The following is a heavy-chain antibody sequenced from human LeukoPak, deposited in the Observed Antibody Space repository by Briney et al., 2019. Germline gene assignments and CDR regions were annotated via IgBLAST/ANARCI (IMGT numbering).Heavy chain of an antibody. D-gene: IGHD6-13*01. J-gene: IGHJ4*02. CDR3: ARGDPYSSSWYDY. CDR1: GGSISSYY. Sequence: SETLSLTCTVSGGSISSYYWSWIRQPPGKGLEWIGYIYYSGSTNYNPSLKSRVTISVDTSKNQFSLKLSSVTAADTAVYYCARGDPYSSSWYDYWGQGTLVTVSS. V-gene: IGHV4-59*01. CDR2: IYYSGST.